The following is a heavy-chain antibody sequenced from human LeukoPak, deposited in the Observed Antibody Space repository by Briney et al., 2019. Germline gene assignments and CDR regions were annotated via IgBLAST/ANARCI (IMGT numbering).Heavy chain of an antibody. CDR3: ARDPGDGYIPDAFDI. CDR2: INPNSGGT. J-gene: IGHJ3*02. CDR1: GYTFTGYY. V-gene: IGHV1-2*02. Sequence: ASVKVSCKASGYTFTGYYMHWVRQAPGQGLEWMGWINPNSGGTNYAQKFQGRVTMTRDTSISTAYMELSRLRSDDTAVYYCARDPGDGYIPDAFDIWGQGTMVTVSS. D-gene: IGHD5-24*01.